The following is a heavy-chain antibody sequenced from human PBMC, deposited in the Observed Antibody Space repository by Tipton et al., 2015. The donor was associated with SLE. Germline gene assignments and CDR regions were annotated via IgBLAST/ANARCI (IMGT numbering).Heavy chain of an antibody. CDR3: ARSGFLEWLLPIGFDY. CDR1: GGSFSGYY. J-gene: IGHJ4*02. CDR2: ISYSGST. V-gene: IGHV4-34*01. Sequence: TLSLTCAVYGGSFSGYYWGWIRQPPGKGLEWIGSISYSGSTSYNPSLKSRVTISVDTSKNQFSLKLSSVTAADTAIYYCARSGFLEWLLPIGFDYWGQGTLVTVSS. D-gene: IGHD3-3*01.